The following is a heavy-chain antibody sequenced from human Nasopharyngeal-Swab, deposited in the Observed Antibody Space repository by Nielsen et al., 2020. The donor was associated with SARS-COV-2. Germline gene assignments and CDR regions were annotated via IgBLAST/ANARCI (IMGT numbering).Heavy chain of an antibody. V-gene: IGHV4-34*01. CDR2: INHSGST. CDR1: GGSFSGYY. J-gene: IGHJ6*03. CDR3: ARGLSYGSGSYYSYYYYMDV. Sequence: SETLSLTCAVYGGSFSGYYWSWIRQPPGKGLAWIGEINHSGSTNYNPSLKSRVTISVDTSKNQFSLKLSSVTAADTAVYYCARGLSYGSGSYYSYYYYMDVWGKGTTVTVSS. D-gene: IGHD3-10*01.